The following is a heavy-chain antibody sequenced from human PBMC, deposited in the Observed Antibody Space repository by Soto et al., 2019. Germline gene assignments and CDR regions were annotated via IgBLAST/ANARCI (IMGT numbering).Heavy chain of an antibody. D-gene: IGHD5-18*01. CDR3: ARYIPRVRYYGMDV. J-gene: IGHJ6*02. CDR2: IGESGTST. V-gene: IGHV3-23*01. CDR1: GFTFSSYA. Sequence: PGGSLRLSCAASGFTFSSYAMKWVRQAPGKGLEWVSLIGESGTSTYYADSVKGRFTISRDNSGNRLFLEMYSLRAEDTAVYYCARYIPRVRYYGMDVWGQGTTVTVSS.